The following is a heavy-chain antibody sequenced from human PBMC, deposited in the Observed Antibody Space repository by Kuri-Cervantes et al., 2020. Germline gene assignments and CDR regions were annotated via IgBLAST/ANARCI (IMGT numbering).Heavy chain of an antibody. CDR1: GGSFSGYY. Sequence: SQTLSLTCAVYGGSFSGYYWSWIRQPPGKGLEWIGEINHSGSTNYNPSLKSRVTISVDTSKNQFSLKLSSVTAADTAVYYCARPAIYYDSNGYYYPFWGQGTLVTVSS. J-gene: IGHJ4*02. CDR3: ARPAIYYDSNGYYYPF. V-gene: IGHV4-34*01. D-gene: IGHD3-22*01. CDR2: INHSGST.